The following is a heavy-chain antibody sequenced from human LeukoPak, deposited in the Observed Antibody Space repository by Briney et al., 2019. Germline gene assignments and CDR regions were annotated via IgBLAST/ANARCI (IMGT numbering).Heavy chain of an antibody. V-gene: IGHV4-34*01. CDR2: INHSGST. CDR3: ARGEAFYDYVWGSYRPDYFDY. Sequence: SETLSLTCAVYGGSFSGYYWSWIRQPPGKGLEWIGEINHSGSTNYNPSLKSRVTISVDTSKNQFSLKLSSVTAADTAVYYCARGEAFYDYVWGSYRPDYFDYWSQGTLVTVSS. J-gene: IGHJ4*02. D-gene: IGHD3-16*02. CDR1: GGSFSGYY.